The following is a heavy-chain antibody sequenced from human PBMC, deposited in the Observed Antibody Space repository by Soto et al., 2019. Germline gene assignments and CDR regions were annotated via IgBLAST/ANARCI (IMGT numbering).Heavy chain of an antibody. Sequence: SVKVSCKASGGTFNTYTINWLRQAPGRGLEWVGQVVPMYDSVNYAETFQGRVTITVDKFTNTAYMELTSLRSQDTALYFCASWRSYSGSYCFDYWGQGTLVTVSS. CDR2: VVPMYDSV. V-gene: IGHV1-69*06. D-gene: IGHD1-26*01. CDR3: ASWRSYSGSYCFDY. CDR1: GGTFNTYT. J-gene: IGHJ4*02.